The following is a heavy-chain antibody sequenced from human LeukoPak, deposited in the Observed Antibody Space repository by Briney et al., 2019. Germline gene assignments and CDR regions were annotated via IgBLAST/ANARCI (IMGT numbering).Heavy chain of an antibody. Sequence: SGTLSLTCTVSGGSISSSSYYWGWIRQPPGKGLEWIGSTYYSGSTYYNPSLKSRVTISVDTSKNQFSLKLSSVTAADTAVYYCARITKYYYDSSAGDYWGQGTLVTVSS. CDR3: ARITKYYYDSSAGDY. CDR1: GGSISSSSYY. J-gene: IGHJ4*02. D-gene: IGHD3-22*01. CDR2: TYYSGST. V-gene: IGHV4-39*01.